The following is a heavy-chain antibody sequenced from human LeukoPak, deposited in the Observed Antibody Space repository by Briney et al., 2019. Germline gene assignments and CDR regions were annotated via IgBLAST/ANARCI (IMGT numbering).Heavy chain of an antibody. Sequence: GGSLRLSCAASGFTFSYYWMRWVRQAPGKGLEWVSNIKEDGGGKTYVDSVRGRFTVSIDNAKNSVYLQMSNLRVEDTAVYYCVSTTGPWGQGTLVTVSS. CDR3: VSTTGP. V-gene: IGHV3-7*01. CDR1: GFTFSYYW. D-gene: IGHD1-7*01. CDR2: IKEDGGGK. J-gene: IGHJ5*02.